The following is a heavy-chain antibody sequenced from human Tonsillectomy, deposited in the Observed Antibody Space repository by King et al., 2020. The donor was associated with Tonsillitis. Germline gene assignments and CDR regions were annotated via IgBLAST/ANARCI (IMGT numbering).Heavy chain of an antibody. CDR3: ARSKDFDWALGY. CDR1: GDSISDYY. D-gene: IGHD3-9*01. CDR2: IYYSGSA. V-gene: IGHV4-59*01. Sequence: VQLQESGPGLVRPSETLSLTCTVSGDSISDYYWSWIRPPPGKGLEWIGYIYYSGSAKYNPSLKSRLSISIDTSKNQLSLKQTSVTAADTAVYFCARSKDFDWALGYWGQGTLVTVSS. J-gene: IGHJ4*02.